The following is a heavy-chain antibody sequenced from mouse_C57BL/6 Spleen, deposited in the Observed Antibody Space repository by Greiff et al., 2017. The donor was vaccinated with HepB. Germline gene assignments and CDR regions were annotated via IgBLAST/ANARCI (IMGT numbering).Heavy chain of an antibody. V-gene: IGHV1-52*01. D-gene: IGHD2-1*01. Sequence: QVQLKQPGAELVRPGSSVKLSCKASGYTFTSYWMHWVKQRPIQGLEWIGNIDPSDSETHYNQKFKDKATLTVDKSSSTAYMQLSSLTSEDSAVYYCAREGGNYLYYFDYWGQGTTLTVSS. J-gene: IGHJ2*01. CDR2: IDPSDSET. CDR1: GYTFTSYW. CDR3: AREGGNYLYYFDY.